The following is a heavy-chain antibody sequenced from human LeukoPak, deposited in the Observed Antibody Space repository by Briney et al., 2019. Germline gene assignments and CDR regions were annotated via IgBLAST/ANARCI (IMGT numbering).Heavy chain of an antibody. V-gene: IGHV6-1*01. D-gene: IGHD4-17*01. J-gene: IGHJ4*02. Sequence: SQTLSLTCAISGDSVSSNSAAWNWIRQSPSRGLEWLGRTYYRSKWYNDYAVSVKSRITINPDTSKNQFSLQLSSVTAADTAVYYCARGDDYEGPFDYWGQGTLVTVSS. CDR2: TYYRSKWYN. CDR1: GDSVSSNSAA. CDR3: ARGDDYEGPFDY.